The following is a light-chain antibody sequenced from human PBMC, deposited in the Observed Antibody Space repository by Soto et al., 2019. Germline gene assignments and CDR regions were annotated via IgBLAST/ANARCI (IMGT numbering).Light chain of an antibody. CDR1: QSVSGNH. CDR3: QQYGGSQIT. CDR2: DAS. J-gene: IGKJ5*01. V-gene: IGKV3D-20*01. Sequence: EIVLTQSPVTLSLSPGERATLSCGASQSVSGNHLAWYQQKPGLAPRLLIYDASSRSTGIPDRFSGSGSGADFTLIISSLEPEDFAVYYCQQYGGSQITFGQGTRLEIK.